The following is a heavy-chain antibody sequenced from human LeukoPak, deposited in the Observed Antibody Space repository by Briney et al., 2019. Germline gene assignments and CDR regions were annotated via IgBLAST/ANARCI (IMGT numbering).Heavy chain of an antibody. V-gene: IGHV3-21*01. D-gene: IGHD3-16*01. J-gene: IGHJ4*02. CDR2: ISSSSTYI. CDR3: ARSITGYFES. CDR1: GFTFSSYW. Sequence: GGSLRLSCAASGFTFSSYWMHWVRQAPEKGLEWVSSISSSSTYIYYADSVQGRFTISRDNAKNSLYLQMNSLRAEDTAVYYCARSITGYFESWGQGTLVTVSS.